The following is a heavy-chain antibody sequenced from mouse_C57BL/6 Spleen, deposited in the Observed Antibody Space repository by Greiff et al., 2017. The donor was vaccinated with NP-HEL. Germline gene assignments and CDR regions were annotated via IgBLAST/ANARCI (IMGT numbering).Heavy chain of an antibody. CDR1: GFTFNTYA. D-gene: IGHD1-1*01. J-gene: IGHJ2*01. Sequence: GGGLVQPKGSLKLSCAASGFTFNTYAMHWVRQAPGKGLEWVARIRSKSSNYATYYADSVKDRFTISRDDSQSMLYLQMNNLKTEDTAMYYCVREDSGYFYYGSSPYDFDYWGKGTTLTVSS. CDR2: IRSKSSNYAT. V-gene: IGHV10-3*01. CDR3: VREDSGYFYYGSSPYDFDY.